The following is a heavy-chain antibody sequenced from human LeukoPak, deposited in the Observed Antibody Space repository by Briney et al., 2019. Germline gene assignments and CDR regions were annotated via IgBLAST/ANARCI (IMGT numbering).Heavy chain of an antibody. CDR1: GFTFSSYS. Sequence: GGSLRLSCAASGFTFSSYSMNWVRQAPGKGLEWVSSISSSSSYIYYADSVKGRFTISRDNAKNSLYLQMNSLRAEDTAVYYCAREEVGATTSAFDIWGQGTMVTVSS. V-gene: IGHV3-21*01. J-gene: IGHJ3*02. CDR3: AREEVGATTSAFDI. D-gene: IGHD1-26*01. CDR2: ISSSSSYI.